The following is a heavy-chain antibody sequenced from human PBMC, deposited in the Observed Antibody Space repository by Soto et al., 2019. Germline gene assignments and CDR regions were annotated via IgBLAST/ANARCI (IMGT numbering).Heavy chain of an antibody. CDR1: GYTFTGYY. CDR2: INPNSGGT. J-gene: IGHJ3*02. V-gene: IGHV1-2*04. CDR3: ACGQTGGIHDAFDI. Sequence: ASVKVSCKASGYTFTGYYMHWVRQAPGQGLEWMGWINPNSGGTNYAQKFQGWVPMTRDTSISTAYMELSRLRSDDTAVYYCACGQTGGIHDAFDIWGQGTMVTVSS. D-gene: IGHD7-27*01.